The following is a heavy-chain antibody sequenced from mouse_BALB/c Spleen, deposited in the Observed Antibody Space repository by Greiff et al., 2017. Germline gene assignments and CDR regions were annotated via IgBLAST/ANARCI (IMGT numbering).Heavy chain of an antibody. CDR1: GYTFTDYN. CDR2: IYPYNGGT. J-gene: IGHJ2*01. Sequence: EVQLQQSGPELVKPGASVKISCKASGYTFTDYNMHWVKQSHGKSLEWIGYIYPYNGGTGYNQKFKSKATLTVDNSSSTAYMELRSLTSEDSAVYYCARGGFITTAHFDYWGQGTTLTVSS. CDR3: ARGGFITTAHFDY. D-gene: IGHD1-2*01. V-gene: IGHV1S29*02.